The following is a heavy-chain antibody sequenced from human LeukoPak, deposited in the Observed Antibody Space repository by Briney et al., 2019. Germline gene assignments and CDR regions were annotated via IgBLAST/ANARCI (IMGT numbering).Heavy chain of an antibody. CDR2: IKQDGSEK. CDR1: GFTFSSYW. Sequence: GGSLRLSCAASGFTFSSYWMSWVRQAPGKGLEWVANIKQDGSEKYYVDSVKGRFTISRDNAKNSLYLQMNSLRAEDTAVYYCAKDPGAHDKHFDHWGQGTLVTVSS. CDR3: AKDPGAHDKHFDH. D-gene: IGHD3-10*01. J-gene: IGHJ4*02. V-gene: IGHV3-7*01.